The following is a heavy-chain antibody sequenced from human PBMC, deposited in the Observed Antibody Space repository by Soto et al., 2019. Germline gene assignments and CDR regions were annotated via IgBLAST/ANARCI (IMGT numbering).Heavy chain of an antibody. V-gene: IGHV3-23*01. CDR3: AKDWEGSTWGDYGSDAFDI. D-gene: IGHD4-17*01. CDR1: GFTFSSYA. CDR2: ISGSGGST. Sequence: EVQLLESGGGLVQPGGSLRLSCAASGFTFSSYAMSWVRQPPGEGLEWVSAISGSGGSTYYADSVTGRFNISRDNAKNPLYLQLNSLRGENTAVYYCAKDWEGSTWGDYGSDAFDIWGQGTMVTVSS. J-gene: IGHJ3*02.